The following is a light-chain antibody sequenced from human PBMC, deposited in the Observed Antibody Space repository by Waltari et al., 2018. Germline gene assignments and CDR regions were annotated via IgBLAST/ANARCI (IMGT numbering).Light chain of an antibody. V-gene: IGKV3-20*01. Sequence: VLTQSPGTLSLSPGERATLSCRASQRLTKNYLAWYQQKPGQPPRLLIYGASSRAAGIPDRFSGSGSGTDFALTISRLEPEDSAVYYCQQYGSSILYTFGQGTKLEIQ. J-gene: IGKJ2*01. CDR1: QRLTKNY. CDR3: QQYGSSILYT. CDR2: GAS.